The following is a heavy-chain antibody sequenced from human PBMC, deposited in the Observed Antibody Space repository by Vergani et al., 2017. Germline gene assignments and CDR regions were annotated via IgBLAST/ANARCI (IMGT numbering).Heavy chain of an antibody. J-gene: IGHJ6*04. V-gene: IGHV1-18*04. D-gene: IGHD2-2*01. Sequence: QVQLVQSGAEVKKPGASVKVSCKASGYTFTSYGISWVRQAPGQGLEWMGWISAYNGNTNYAQKLQGRVTMTTDTSTSTAYMELRSLRSDDTAVYYCAVDPDIVVVPAAPYYYCYYGMDVWGEGTTVTVSS. CDR3: AVDPDIVVVPAAPYYYCYYGMDV. CDR1: GYTFTSYG. CDR2: ISAYNGNT.